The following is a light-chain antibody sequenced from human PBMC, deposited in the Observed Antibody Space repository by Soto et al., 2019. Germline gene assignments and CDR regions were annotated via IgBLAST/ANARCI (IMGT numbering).Light chain of an antibody. J-gene: IGKJ4*01. V-gene: IGKV1-5*01. CDR3: QQYYSYPLT. CDR1: QSLNND. CDR2: DAS. Sequence: DIQMTQSPSTLSASVGDRVTITCRASQSLNNDLAWYQQKPGKAPNLLIYDASTLERGVPSRFSGTGSGTEFTLTISSLQPDDFATYYCQQYYSYPLTFGGGTKVDIK.